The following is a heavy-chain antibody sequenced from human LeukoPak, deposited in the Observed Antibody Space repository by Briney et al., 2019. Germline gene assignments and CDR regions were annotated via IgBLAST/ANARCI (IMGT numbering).Heavy chain of an antibody. V-gene: IGHV4-31*03. J-gene: IGHJ4*02. Sequence: SETLSLTCTVSGGSISSGGYYWSWIRQHPGKGLEWIGYIYYSGSTYYNPSLKSRVTISVDTSKNQFSLKLSSVTAADTAVYYCARVEAAAGTLDCWGQGTLVTVSS. CDR2: IYYSGST. D-gene: IGHD6-13*01. CDR3: ARVEAAAGTLDC. CDR1: GGSISSGGYY.